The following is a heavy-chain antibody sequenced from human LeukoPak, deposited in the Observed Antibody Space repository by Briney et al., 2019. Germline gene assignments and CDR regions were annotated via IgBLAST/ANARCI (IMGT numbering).Heavy chain of an antibody. CDR2: IYYSGST. CDR3: ARDRSSMQQLVRGWFDP. Sequence: PSETLSLTCTVSGGSISTYYWSWIRQPPGKGLEWIGYIYYSGSTNYNPSLNSRVTISRDMSKNHFSLELSSVTAADTAVYYCARDRSSMQQLVRGWFDPWGQGTLVTVSS. J-gene: IGHJ5*02. CDR1: GGSISTYY. V-gene: IGHV4-59*01. D-gene: IGHD6-13*01.